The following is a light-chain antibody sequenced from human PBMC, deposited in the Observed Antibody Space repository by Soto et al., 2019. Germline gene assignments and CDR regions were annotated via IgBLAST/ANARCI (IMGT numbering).Light chain of an antibody. J-gene: IGKJ2*01. Sequence: EVVMTQSPATLSVSPGERATLSCRASQSVSSNLVWYQQKPGQAPRLLIYDASTRATGIPARFRGSGSGTEFTLTISSLQSEDFALYFCQQCNSRPYTFGHETKLQI. CDR3: QQCNSRPYT. V-gene: IGKV3-15*01. CDR1: QSVSSN. CDR2: DAS.